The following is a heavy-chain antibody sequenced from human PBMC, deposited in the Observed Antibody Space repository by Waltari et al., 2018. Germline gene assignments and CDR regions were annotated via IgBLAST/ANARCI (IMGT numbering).Heavy chain of an antibody. J-gene: IGHJ4*02. V-gene: IGHV3-23*01. D-gene: IGHD6-13*01. CDR1: GFKFSPYA. CDR2: ISSRGDST. Sequence: EVELLESGGGLVQPGGSLGLSCAASGFKFSPYALGWVRQAPGKGLELVSVISSRGDSTYYADSVEGRLTISRDNSKSTLYLQMNSLRAEDTAIYYCAKDHGSGSWYYFDYWGQGTLVTVSS. CDR3: AKDHGSGSWYYFDY.